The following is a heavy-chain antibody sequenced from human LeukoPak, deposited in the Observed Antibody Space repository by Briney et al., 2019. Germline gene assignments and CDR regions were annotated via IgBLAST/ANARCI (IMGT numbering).Heavy chain of an antibody. CDR1: GGTFSSYA. Sequence: VKVSCKVSGGTFSSYAISWVRQAPGQGLEWMGGIIPIFGTANYAQKFQGRVTITMDESTSTAYMELSSLRSEDTAVYYCARVTASGEYYYYYMDVWGKGTTVTVSS. V-gene: IGHV1-69*05. CDR3: ARVTASGEYYYYYMDV. J-gene: IGHJ6*03. CDR2: IIPIFGTA. D-gene: IGHD7-27*01.